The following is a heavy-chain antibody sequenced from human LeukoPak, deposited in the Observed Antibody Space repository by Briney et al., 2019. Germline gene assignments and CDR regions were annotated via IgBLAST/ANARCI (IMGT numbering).Heavy chain of an antibody. Sequence: PSETLSLTCTVSGGSISSYYWSWIRQPPGKGLEWIGEINHSGSTNYNPSLKSRVTISVDTSKNQFSLKLSSVTAADTAVYYCARDAVGYSIDYWGQGTLVTVSS. CDR1: GGSISSYY. J-gene: IGHJ4*02. CDR3: ARDAVGYSIDY. D-gene: IGHD5-24*01. CDR2: INHSGST. V-gene: IGHV4-34*01.